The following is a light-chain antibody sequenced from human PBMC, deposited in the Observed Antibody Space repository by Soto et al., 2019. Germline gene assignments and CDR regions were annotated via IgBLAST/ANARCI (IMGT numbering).Light chain of an antibody. V-gene: IGKV3-11*01. CDR1: QSAGN. CDR2: DAS. Sequence: EIMLTQSPATLSLFPGERATLSCRASQSAGNLAWYQQKPGQPHRLLIYDASNRATGVPARFSGSGSGTEFALTISSLEPEDFAVYYCQQHDSWIRTFGGGTKVEI. CDR3: QQHDSWIRT. J-gene: IGKJ4*01.